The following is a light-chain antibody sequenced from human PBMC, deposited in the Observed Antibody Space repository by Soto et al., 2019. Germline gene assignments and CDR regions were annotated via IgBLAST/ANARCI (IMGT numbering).Light chain of an antibody. CDR3: QQLNSDAFT. Sequence: IQLTQSPSSLSASVGDRVTITCRASQGISSYLAWYQQKPGKAPKLLIYTASTLQSGVPSRFSGSGSGTDFTLTISSRQPEDFATYYCQQLNSDAFTFGPGTKVDIK. V-gene: IGKV1-9*01. CDR2: TAS. CDR1: QGISSY. J-gene: IGKJ3*01.